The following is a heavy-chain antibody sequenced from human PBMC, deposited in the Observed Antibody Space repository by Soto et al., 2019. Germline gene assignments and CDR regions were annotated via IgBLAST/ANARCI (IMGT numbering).Heavy chain of an antibody. V-gene: IGHV1-2*04. CDR3: ARFIAAEYYFDY. D-gene: IGHD2-15*01. J-gene: IGHJ4*02. CDR1: GYTFTGYY. Sequence: QVQLVQSGAEVKKPGASVKVSCKASGYTFTGYYMHWVRQAPGQGLEWMGWINPNSGGTNYAQKFKGWVTMTRDTSISKAYMELSRLRSDDTAVYYRARFIAAEYYFDYWGQGTLVTVSS. CDR2: INPNSGGT.